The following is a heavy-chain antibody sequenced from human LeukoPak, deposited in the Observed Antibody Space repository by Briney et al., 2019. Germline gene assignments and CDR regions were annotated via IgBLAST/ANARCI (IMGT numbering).Heavy chain of an antibody. J-gene: IGHJ2*01. CDR2: IGST. CDR1: GGSIGSGSYY. D-gene: IGHD3-22*01. Sequence: SETLSLTCTVSGGSIGSGSYYWSWIRQPAGKGLEWVGRIGSTNYNPSLKSRVTISVDTSKNQFSLKLSSVTAADTAVYYCARGLNYYDSSGRPHWYFDLWGRGTLVTVSS. CDR3: ARGLNYYDSSGRPHWYFDL. V-gene: IGHV4-61*02.